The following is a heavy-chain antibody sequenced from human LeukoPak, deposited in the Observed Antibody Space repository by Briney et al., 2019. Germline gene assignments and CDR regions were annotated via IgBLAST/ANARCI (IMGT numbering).Heavy chain of an antibody. CDR3: AILVGYCSSTSCFPFDY. CDR2: ISGSGGST. J-gene: IGHJ4*02. CDR1: GFTFSSYA. Sequence: GGSLRPSCAASGFTFSSYAMSWVRQAPGKGLEWVSAISGSGGSTYYADSVKGRFTISRDNSKNTLYLQMNSLRAEDTAVYYCAILVGYCSSTSCFPFDYWGQGTLVTVSS. V-gene: IGHV3-23*01. D-gene: IGHD2-2*01.